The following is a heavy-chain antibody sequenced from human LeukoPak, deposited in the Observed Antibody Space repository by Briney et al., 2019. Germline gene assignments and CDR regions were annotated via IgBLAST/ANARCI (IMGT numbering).Heavy chain of an antibody. Sequence: PGGSLRLSCAASGFTFSLYAMHWVRQAPGKGLEWVAVIRYDGSNKNYADSVTGRFTISRDNSKNTLYLQMNSLRAEDTAVYYCAKDQSVAVAGSDWFDPWGQGTLVTVSS. CDR2: IRYDGSNK. D-gene: IGHD6-19*01. CDR3: AKDQSVAVAGSDWFDP. CDR1: GFTFSLYA. J-gene: IGHJ5*02. V-gene: IGHV3-30*04.